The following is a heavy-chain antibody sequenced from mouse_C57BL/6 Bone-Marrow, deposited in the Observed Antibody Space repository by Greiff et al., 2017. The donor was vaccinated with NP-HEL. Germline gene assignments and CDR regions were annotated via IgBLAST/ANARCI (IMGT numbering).Heavy chain of an antibody. D-gene: IGHD1-1*01. CDR2: IYPGSGNT. CDR1: GYTFTDYY. V-gene: IGHV1-76*01. CDR3: AREDLYYGSNFDY. J-gene: IGHJ2*01. Sequence: QVQLQQSGAELVRPGASVKLSCKASGYTFTDYYINWVKQRPGQGLEWIARIYPGSGNTYYNEKFKGKATLTAEKSSSTAYMQLSSLTSEDSAVYFCAREDLYYGSNFDYWGQGTTLTVPS.